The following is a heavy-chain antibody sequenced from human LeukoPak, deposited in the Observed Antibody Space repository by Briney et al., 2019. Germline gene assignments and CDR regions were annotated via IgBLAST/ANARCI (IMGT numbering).Heavy chain of an antibody. V-gene: IGHV1-2*02. Sequence: ASVKVSCKASGYTFTGYYMHWVRQAPGQGLEWMGWINPNSGGTNYAQKFQGRVTMTRDTSISTAYMELSRLRSDDTAVYYCARDYGGFGGVMITWGQGTLVTVSS. CDR1: GYTFTGYY. CDR2: INPNSGGT. J-gene: IGHJ5*02. D-gene: IGHD3-16*01. CDR3: ARDYGGFGGVMIT.